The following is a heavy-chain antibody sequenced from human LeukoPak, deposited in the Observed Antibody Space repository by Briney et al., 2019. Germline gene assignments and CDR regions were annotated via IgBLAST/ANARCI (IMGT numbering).Heavy chain of an antibody. CDR2: IKQDGSEK. Sequence: AGGSLRLSCAASGFTFSSYAMSWVRQAPGKGLGWVASIKQDGSEKYYVDSVKGRFTISRDNAENSLYLQMNSLRAEDTAVYYCARGLGAAHFDYWGQGTPVTVSS. D-gene: IGHD1-26*01. CDR3: ARGLGAAHFDY. CDR1: GFTFSSYA. J-gene: IGHJ4*02. V-gene: IGHV3-7*04.